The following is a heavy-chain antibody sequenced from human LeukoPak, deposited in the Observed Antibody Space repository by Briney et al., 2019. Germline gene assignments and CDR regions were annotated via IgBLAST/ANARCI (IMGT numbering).Heavy chain of an antibody. V-gene: IGHV4-59*08. CDR3: ARSPKINYYDTSGYYYDY. CDR2: IYYSGIT. J-gene: IGHJ4*02. Sequence: TPSETLSLTCTVSGDSISSYYWSWIRQPPGKGLEWIGYIYYSGITKYNPSLKSRVTISVDTSKDQFSVRLSSVTAADTAVYYCARSPKINYYDTSGYYYDYWGQGTLVAVSS. CDR1: GDSISSYY. D-gene: IGHD3-22*01.